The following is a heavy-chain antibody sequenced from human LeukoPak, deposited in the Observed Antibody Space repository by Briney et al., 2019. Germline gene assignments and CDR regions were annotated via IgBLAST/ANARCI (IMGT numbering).Heavy chain of an antibody. J-gene: IGHJ4*02. D-gene: IGHD4-11*01. CDR3: AKDAQRGFDYSNSLEY. CDR2: ICSNGSNQ. CDR1: KFTFSHYG. Sequence: SLRLSCAASKFTFSHYGMHWVRQAPGKGLQWVAVICSNGSNQYYADSVKRRFTISRDNSNNMVYLQMNSLRADDTGVYYWAKDAQRGFDYSNSLEYWGQGALRPVSS. V-gene: IGHV3-33*06.